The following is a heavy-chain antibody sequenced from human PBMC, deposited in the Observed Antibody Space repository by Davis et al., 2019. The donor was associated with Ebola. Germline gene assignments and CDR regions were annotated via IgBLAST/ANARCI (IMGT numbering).Heavy chain of an antibody. CDR3: AGSPGDMGVVVIPTFDY. CDR1: GSPISSYH. J-gene: IGHJ4*02. CDR2: IYYSGSG. D-gene: IGHD3-22*01. Sequence: SETLSLTCTVSGSPISSYHCTWIRQPPGTGLEWIGYIYYSGSGIYNPSLKLRVTISVDTSKTQFSLKLSSVSAADTVVYYCAGSPGDMGVVVIPTFDYWGQGTLVTVSS. V-gene: IGHV4-59*01.